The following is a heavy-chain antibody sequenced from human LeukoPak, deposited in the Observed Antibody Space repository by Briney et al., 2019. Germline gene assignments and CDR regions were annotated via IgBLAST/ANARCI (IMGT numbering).Heavy chain of an antibody. V-gene: IGHV4-4*07. CDR1: GGSISSYY. CDR3: ATSHQTDYYDSSGYGFDY. CDR2: VYTSGST. Sequence: SETLSLTCTVSGGSISSYYWSWIRQPAGKGLEWIGRVYTSGSTNYNPSLKRRVTMSVDTSKNQFSLKLSSVTAVDTAVYYCATSHQTDYYDSSGYGFDYWGQGTLVTVSS. D-gene: IGHD3-22*01. J-gene: IGHJ4*02.